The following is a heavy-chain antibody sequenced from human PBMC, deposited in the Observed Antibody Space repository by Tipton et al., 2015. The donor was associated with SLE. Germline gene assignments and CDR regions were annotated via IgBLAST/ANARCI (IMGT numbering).Heavy chain of an antibody. Sequence: TLSLTCTVSGGSMSSHYWSWIRQPAGKGLEWIGRVSISGNTNYNPSLKGRVTMSVDTSRKQFSLKLTSVTAADTAVYYCARRGWVDAFDIWGQGTMVIVSS. D-gene: IGHD6-19*01. CDR1: GGSMSSHY. CDR2: VSISGNT. V-gene: IGHV4-4*07. J-gene: IGHJ3*02. CDR3: ARRGWVDAFDI.